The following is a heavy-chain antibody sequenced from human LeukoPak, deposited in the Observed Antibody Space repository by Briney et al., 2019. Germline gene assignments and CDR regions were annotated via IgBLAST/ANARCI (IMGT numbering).Heavy chain of an antibody. CDR1: GFTFGTHW. D-gene: IGHD5-18*01. CDR3: ARGYTYAFDY. J-gene: IGHJ4*02. Sequence: PGGSLRLSCAASGFTFGTHWMYWVRQAPGKGLEWVANIKQDGSEKYYVDSVKGRFTISRDNAKNSLYLQMNSLRAEDTAVYYYARGYTYAFDYWGQGTLVTVSS. V-gene: IGHV3-7*03. CDR2: IKQDGSEK.